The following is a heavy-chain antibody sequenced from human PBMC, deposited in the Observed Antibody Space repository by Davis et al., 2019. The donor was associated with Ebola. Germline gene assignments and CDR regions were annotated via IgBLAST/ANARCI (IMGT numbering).Heavy chain of an antibody. CDR3: ARNSAPPDY. Sequence: PGGSLRLSCAASGFTFSDYYVSWVRQAPGKGLEWISCINHSGDSIFYADFVKGRFTMSRDNAKNFLYLQLSSLRADDTAMYYCARNSAPPDYWGQGALGTVSS. D-gene: IGHD4-23*01. CDR2: INHSGDSI. V-gene: IGHV3-11*01. CDR1: GFTFSDYY. J-gene: IGHJ4*02.